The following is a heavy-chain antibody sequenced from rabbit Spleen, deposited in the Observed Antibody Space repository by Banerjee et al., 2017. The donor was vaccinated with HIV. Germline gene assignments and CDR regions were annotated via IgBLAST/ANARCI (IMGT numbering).Heavy chain of an antibody. CDR1: GFTFSSSYY. CDR2: IYTGGSGIT. Sequence: QSLEESGGGLVQPEGSLTLTCTASGFTFSSSYYMCWVRQAPGKGLEWIACIYTGGSGITYYASWVNGRFTISKTSSTTVTLQMTSLTAADTATYFCARDTGTSFSTYGMDLWGPGTLVTVS. CDR3: ARDTGTSFSTYGMDL. J-gene: IGHJ6*01. D-gene: IGHD8-1*01. V-gene: IGHV1S40*01.